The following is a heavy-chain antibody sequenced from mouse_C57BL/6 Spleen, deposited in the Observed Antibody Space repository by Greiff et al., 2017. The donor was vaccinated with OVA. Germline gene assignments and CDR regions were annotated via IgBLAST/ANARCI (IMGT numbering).Heavy chain of an antibody. CDR2: IDPSDSYT. V-gene: IGHV1-69*01. D-gene: IGHD1-1*02. CDR3: ARCPLWPAYYFVY. CDR1: GYTFTSYW. Sequence: QVQLQQPGAELVMPGASVKLSCKASGYTFTSYWMHWVKQRPGQGLEWIGEIDPSDSYTNYNQKFKGKSTLTVDKSSSTAYMQLSSLTSEDSAVYYCARCPLWPAYYFVYWGQGTTLTVSS. J-gene: IGHJ2*01.